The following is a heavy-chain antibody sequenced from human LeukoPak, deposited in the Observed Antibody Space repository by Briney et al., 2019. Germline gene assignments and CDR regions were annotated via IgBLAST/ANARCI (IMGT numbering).Heavy chain of an antibody. CDR2: ISDSGTT. V-gene: IGHV4-4*07. J-gene: IGHJ4*02. Sequence: SETLSLTCAVSRGSIINYYWTWVRQSAGKGLEWIGRISDSGTTDYNPSPRSRVVMSVDTSKNQFSLTLMSVTAADTAVYYCAGRTGHNLLDHWGQGIQVTVSS. CDR1: RGSIINYY. CDR3: AGRTGHNLLDH. D-gene: IGHD1-14*01.